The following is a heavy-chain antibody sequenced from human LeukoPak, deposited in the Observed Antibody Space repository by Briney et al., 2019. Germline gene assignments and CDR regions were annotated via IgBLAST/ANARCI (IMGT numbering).Heavy chain of an antibody. CDR1: GYTFTGYF. CDR2: INPNSGGT. CDR3: ARDPTPGAVVYFFDY. D-gene: IGHD3-22*01. Sequence: ASVKVSCTASGYTFTGYFMHWVRQAPGQGLEWMGWINPNSGGTKFAQKFQGRVTMTRDTSISTAYMELSSLRSDDTAVYYCARDPTPGAVVYFFDYWGQGTVVTVSS. V-gene: IGHV1-2*02. J-gene: IGHJ4*02.